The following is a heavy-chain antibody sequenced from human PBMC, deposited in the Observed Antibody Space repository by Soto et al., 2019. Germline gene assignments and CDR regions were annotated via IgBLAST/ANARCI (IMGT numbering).Heavy chain of an antibody. CDR2: FYYSGNT. CDR3: ARRIAVDAFDI. D-gene: IGHD6-19*01. Sequence: QVQLQESGPGLVKPSETLSLTCTVSGGSINSFYWSWIRQPPGQGLEWIGYFYYSGNTYYIPSPKSRVTISVDAFKNPLYLRLTSVNAADTAVYYCARRIAVDAFDIWGQGTMVTVSS. V-gene: IGHV4-59*08. J-gene: IGHJ3*02. CDR1: GGSINSFY.